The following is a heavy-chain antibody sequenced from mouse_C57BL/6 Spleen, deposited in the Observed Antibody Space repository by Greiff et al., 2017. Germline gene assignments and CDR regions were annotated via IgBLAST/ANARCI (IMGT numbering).Heavy chain of an antibody. J-gene: IGHJ2*01. CDR3: ARWAYGSSYGY. D-gene: IGHD1-1*01. Sequence: QVQLQQPGAELVMPGASVKLSCKASGYTFTSYWMHWVKQRPGQGLEWIGEIDPSDSYTNYNQKFKGKSTLTVDKSSRTAYMQLSSLTSEDSAVYYCARWAYGSSYGYWGQGTTLTVSS. CDR1: GYTFTSYW. CDR2: IDPSDSYT. V-gene: IGHV1-69*01.